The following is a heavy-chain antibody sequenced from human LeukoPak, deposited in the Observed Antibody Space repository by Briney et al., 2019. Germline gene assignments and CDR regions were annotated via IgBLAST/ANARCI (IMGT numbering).Heavy chain of an antibody. CDR2: IYYSGST. CDR1: GGSISSSSYY. D-gene: IGHD6-13*01. V-gene: IGHV4-39*01. Sequence: PSETLSLTCTVSGGSISSSSYYWGWIRQPPGKGLEWIGSIYYSGSTYYNPSLKSRVTISVDTSKNQFSLKLSSVTAADTAVYYCGSFSSWYGDYYYYYMDVWGKGTTVTVSS. J-gene: IGHJ6*03. CDR3: GSFSSWYGDYYYYYMDV.